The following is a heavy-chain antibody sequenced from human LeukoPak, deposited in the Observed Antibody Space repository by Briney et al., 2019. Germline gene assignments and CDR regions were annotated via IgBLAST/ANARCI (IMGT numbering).Heavy chain of an antibody. CDR1: DGSISSSSYY. Sequence: ETLSLTCTVPDGSISSSSYYWGWIRQPPGKGLEWIGTIYYSGSTYYSPSLKSRVAISVDTSKNQFSLKLSSVTAADTAVYYCARDRIAAALDYWGQGTLVTVSS. CDR3: ARDRIAAALDY. D-gene: IGHD6-13*01. J-gene: IGHJ4*02. V-gene: IGHV4-39*07. CDR2: IYYSGST.